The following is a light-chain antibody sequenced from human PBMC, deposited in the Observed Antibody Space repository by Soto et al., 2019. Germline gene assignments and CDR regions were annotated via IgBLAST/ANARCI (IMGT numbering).Light chain of an antibody. CDR3: SSYTITSTYV. V-gene: IGLV2-14*01. CDR2: EVS. J-gene: IGLJ2*01. CDR1: SSDVGGYNY. Sequence: QSALTQPASVSGSPGQSITISCTGTSSDVGGYNYVSWYQQHPGKAPKLIIYEVSDRPSGVSNRFSGSKSGNTASLTISGLQAEDEGDYYCSSYTITSTYVFGGGTKLTVL.